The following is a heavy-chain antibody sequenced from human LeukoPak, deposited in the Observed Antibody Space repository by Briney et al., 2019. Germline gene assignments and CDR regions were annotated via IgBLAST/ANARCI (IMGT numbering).Heavy chain of an antibody. CDR3: SKLWFGEFD. D-gene: IGHD3-10*01. CDR1: GFTFSNAR. Sequence: GGSLRLSCATSGFTFSNARMSWVRQAPGKGLEWVGRIKSKTDGGTTDYAAPVKGRFTISRDDSKNTLYLQLNSLKTEDTAVYYCSKLWFGEFDWGQGTLVTVSS. V-gene: IGHV3-15*01. CDR2: IKSKTDGGTT. J-gene: IGHJ4*02.